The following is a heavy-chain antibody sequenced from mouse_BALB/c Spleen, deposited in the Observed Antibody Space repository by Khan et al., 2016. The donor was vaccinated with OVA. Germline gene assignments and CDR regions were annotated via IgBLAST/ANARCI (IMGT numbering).Heavy chain of an antibody. J-gene: IGHJ2*01. D-gene: IGHD1-1*01. V-gene: IGHV3-2*02. CDR1: GYSITSGYA. CDR2: ISYSGGT. CDR3: ARGNYYGYYFDY. Sequence: EVQLQESGPGLVKPSQSLSLTCTVTGYSITSGYAWNWIRQFPGNKLEWMGYISYSGGTSYNPSLKSRISNTRDTTKRQFFLLLNSVTTEDTATYYFARGNYYGYYFDYWGQGTTLTVSS.